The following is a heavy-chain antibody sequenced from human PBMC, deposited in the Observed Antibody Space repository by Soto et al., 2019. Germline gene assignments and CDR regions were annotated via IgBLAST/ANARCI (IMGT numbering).Heavy chain of an antibody. V-gene: IGHV4-30-4*02. CDR3: ARTTAVPNTLRSRYFFDY. D-gene: IGHD4-17*01. CDR2: IFYSGTT. CDR1: GDSISSADYY. J-gene: IGHJ4*02. Sequence: SETLSLTCTVSGDSISSADYYWSWLRQTPGKGLEWIGHIFYSGTTYYNPSLKSRVTISVDLSKNQFSLRLSSVSTADTALYYCARTTAVPNTLRSRYFFDYWGQGTLVTVSS.